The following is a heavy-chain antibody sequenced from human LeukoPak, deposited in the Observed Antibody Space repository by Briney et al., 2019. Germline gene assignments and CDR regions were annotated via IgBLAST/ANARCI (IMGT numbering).Heavy chain of an antibody. V-gene: IGHV5-51*01. CDR2: IFPGDFDT. CDR1: GYTFTSHW. Sequence: GESLKISCQASGYTFTSHWIGWVRQTPGKGLEWIAIIFPGDFDTEYSPSFQGQVNISADKSISTAYLQWNSLKASDTAMYYCVKNWDYAFDIWGQGTMVTVSS. J-gene: IGHJ3*02. D-gene: IGHD7-27*01. CDR3: VKNWDYAFDI.